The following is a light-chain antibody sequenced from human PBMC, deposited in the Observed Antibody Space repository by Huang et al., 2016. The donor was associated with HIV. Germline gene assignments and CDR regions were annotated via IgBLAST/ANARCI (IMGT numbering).Light chain of an antibody. CDR1: QSRRHRNGLNY. V-gene: IGKV2-28*01. CDR3: MEALQTPYT. CDR2: LGS. Sequence: VVMTQSPLSLPVPPGEPASISCRSSQSRRHRNGLNYLDWYLQKPGQSPQLLIHLGSSRASGVPDRFSVGGSGTDVSLNISRVEAEDAGIYYCMEALQTPYTFGQGTKLEI. J-gene: IGKJ2*01.